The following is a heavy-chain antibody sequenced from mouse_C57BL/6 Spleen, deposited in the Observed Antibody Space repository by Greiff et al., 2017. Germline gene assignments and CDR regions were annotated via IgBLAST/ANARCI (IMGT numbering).Heavy chain of an antibody. J-gene: IGHJ2*01. Sequence: VQLQQSGAELVKPGASVKLSCTASGFNIKDYYMHWVKQRPEQGLEWIGRIDPENGDTKYAPKFQGKATITADTSSNTAYLQLSSLTSEDTAVYYCARGALYGVNYFDYWGKGTTLTVSS. V-gene: IGHV14-2*01. D-gene: IGHD1-2*01. CDR3: ARGALYGVNYFDY. CDR2: IDPENGDT. CDR1: GFNIKDYY.